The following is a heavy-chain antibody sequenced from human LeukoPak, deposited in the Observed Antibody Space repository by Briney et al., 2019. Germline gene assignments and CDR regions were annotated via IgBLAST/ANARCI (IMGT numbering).Heavy chain of an antibody. CDR2: ISYDGSNK. CDR3: ARAYTAMVTYYYYYYMDV. CDR1: GFTFSSYA. Sequence: GGSLRLSCAASGFTFSSYAMHWVRQAPGKGLEWVAVISYDGSNKYYADSVKGRLTISRDNSKNTLYLQMNSLRAEDTAVYYCARAYTAMVTYYYYYYMDVWGKGTTVTVSS. D-gene: IGHD5-18*01. V-gene: IGHV3-30*04. J-gene: IGHJ6*03.